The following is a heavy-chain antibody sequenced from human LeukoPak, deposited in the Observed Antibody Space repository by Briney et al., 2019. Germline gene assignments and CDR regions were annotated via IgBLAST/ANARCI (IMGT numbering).Heavy chain of an antibody. Sequence: GGSLRLSRAASGFTFSSYAMSWVRQAPGKGLEWVSAISGSGGSTYYADSVKGRFTISRDNSKNTLYLQMNSLRAEDTAVYYCAKAPIAAAGPYYFDYWGQGTLVTVSS. CDR1: GFTFSSYA. J-gene: IGHJ4*02. V-gene: IGHV3-23*01. CDR2: ISGSGGST. CDR3: AKAPIAAAGPYYFDY. D-gene: IGHD6-13*01.